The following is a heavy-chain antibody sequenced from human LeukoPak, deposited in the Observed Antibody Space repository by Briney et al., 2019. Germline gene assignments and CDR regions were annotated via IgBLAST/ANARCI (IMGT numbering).Heavy chain of an antibody. CDR3: ARLPNPRYYYDSSGYYNNY. V-gene: IGHV1-8*01. J-gene: IGHJ4*02. D-gene: IGHD3-22*01. CDR2: MNPNSGNT. Sequence: ASVKVSCKASGYTFTSYDINWARQATGQGLEWMGWMNPNSGNTGYAQKFQGRVTMTRNTSISTAYMELSSLRSEDTAVYYCARLPNPRYYYDSSGYYNNYWGQGTLVTVSS. CDR1: GYTFTSYD.